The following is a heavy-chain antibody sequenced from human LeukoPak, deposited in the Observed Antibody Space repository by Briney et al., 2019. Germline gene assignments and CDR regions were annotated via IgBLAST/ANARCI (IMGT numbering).Heavy chain of an antibody. V-gene: IGHV4-34*01. CDR1: GGSFSGYY. CDR3: ARGPGYSSSDGAFDI. J-gene: IGHJ3*02. D-gene: IGHD6-13*01. Sequence: SETLSLTCAVYGGSFSGYYWSWIRQPPGKGLEWIGEINHSGSTNYNPSLKSRVTISVDTSKNQFSLKLSSVTAADTAVYYCARGPGYSSSDGAFDIWGQGTMVTVSS. CDR2: INHSGST.